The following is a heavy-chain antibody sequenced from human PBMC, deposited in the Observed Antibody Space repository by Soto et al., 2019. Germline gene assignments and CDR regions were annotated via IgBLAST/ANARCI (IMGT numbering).Heavy chain of an antibody. D-gene: IGHD6-19*01. V-gene: IGHV3-11*01. J-gene: IGHJ4*02. CDR3: ARDMGIAVAGTPNFDY. Sequence: GGSLRLSCAASGFTFSDYYMSWIRQAPGKGLEWVSYISSSGSTIYYADSVKGRFTISRDNAKNSLYLQMNSLRAEDTAVYYCARDMGIAVAGTPNFDYWGQGTLVTVSS. CDR2: ISSSGSTI. CDR1: GFTFSDYY.